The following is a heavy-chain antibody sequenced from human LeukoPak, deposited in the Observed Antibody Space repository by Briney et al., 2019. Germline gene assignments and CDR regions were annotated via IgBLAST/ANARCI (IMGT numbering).Heavy chain of an antibody. CDR3: ARGWDTAMVFDY. V-gene: IGHV4-34*01. D-gene: IGHD5-18*01. CDR2: INHSGST. Sequence: SETLSLTCAVYGGSFSGYYWSWIRQPLGKGLEWIGEINHSGSTNYNPSLKSRVTISVDTSKNQFSLKLSSVTAADTAVYYCARGWDTAMVFDYWGQGTLVTVSS. CDR1: GGSFSGYY. J-gene: IGHJ4*02.